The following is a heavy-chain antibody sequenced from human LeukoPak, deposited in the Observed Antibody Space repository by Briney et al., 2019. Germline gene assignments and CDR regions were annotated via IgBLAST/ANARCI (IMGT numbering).Heavy chain of an antibody. Sequence: PSETLSLTCTVSGGSISSLYWSWIRQPAGKGLEWIGYIYYSGSTYYNPSLKSRVTISVDTSKNQFSLKLSSVTAADTAVYYCARSQSPVAGFDPLYYWGQGTLVTVSS. D-gene: IGHD6-19*01. J-gene: IGHJ4*02. CDR2: IYYSGST. V-gene: IGHV4-59*06. CDR1: GGSISSLY. CDR3: ARSQSPVAGFDPLYY.